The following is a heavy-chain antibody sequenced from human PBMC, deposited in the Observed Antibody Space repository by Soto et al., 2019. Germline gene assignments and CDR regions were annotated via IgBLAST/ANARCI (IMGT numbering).Heavy chain of an antibody. CDR2: TRNKAKSYTT. Sequence: ESGGGLVQPGGSLRLSCAASGFTFSDHYMDWVRQAPGKGLEWVGRTRNKAKSYTTEHAASVKGRFTISRDDSKNSLYLQMNSLKTEDTAVYYCVRVGKNGASFDYWGQGTLVTVSS. J-gene: IGHJ4*02. V-gene: IGHV3-72*01. D-gene: IGHD4-17*01. CDR1: GFTFSDHY. CDR3: VRVGKNGASFDY.